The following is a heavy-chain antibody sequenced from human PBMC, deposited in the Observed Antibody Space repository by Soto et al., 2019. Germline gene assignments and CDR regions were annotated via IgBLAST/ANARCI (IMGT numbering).Heavy chain of an antibody. D-gene: IGHD3-3*01. CDR3: ARLDYDFWSGYYSYYFDY. V-gene: IGHV4-59*08. Sequence: SETLSLTCTVSGGSISSYYWSWIRQPPGKGLEWIGYIYYSGSTNYNPSLKSRVTISVDTSKNQFSLKLSSVTAADTAVYYCARLDYDFWSGYYSYYFDYWGHGTLVTVSS. CDR2: IYYSGST. J-gene: IGHJ4*01. CDR1: GGSISSYY.